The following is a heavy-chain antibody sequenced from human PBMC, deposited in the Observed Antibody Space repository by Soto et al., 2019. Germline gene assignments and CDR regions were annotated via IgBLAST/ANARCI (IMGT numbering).Heavy chain of an antibody. J-gene: IGHJ6*02. CDR3: GRDEVRNGVGV. V-gene: IGHV3-7*01. Sequence: EVRLVESGGGLVQPGGSLRLSCVASGFTFTNFWMSWVRQAPGRGLEWVANIKADGSEKRYVDSVKGRFTISRDNAKNSVYLQMNSLRVEDTALYYCGRDEVRNGVGVWGQGTTFTVSS. CDR2: IKADGSEK. CDR1: GFTFTNFW.